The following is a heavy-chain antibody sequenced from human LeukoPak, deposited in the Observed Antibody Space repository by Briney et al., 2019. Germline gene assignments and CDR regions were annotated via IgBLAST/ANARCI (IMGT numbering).Heavy chain of an antibody. V-gene: IGHV3-33*01. CDR3: ARDPQIGAEYFQH. J-gene: IGHJ1*01. Sequence: GRSLRLSCAASGFTFSSYGMHWVRQAPGKGLEWVAVIWYDGSNKYYADSVKGRFTISRDNSKNTLYLHMNSLRAEDTAVYYCARDPQIGAEYFQHWGQGTLVTVSS. D-gene: IGHD2/OR15-2a*01. CDR2: IWYDGSNK. CDR1: GFTFSSYG.